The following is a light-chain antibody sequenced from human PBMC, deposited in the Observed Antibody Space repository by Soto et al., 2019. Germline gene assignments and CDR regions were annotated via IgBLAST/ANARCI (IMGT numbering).Light chain of an antibody. J-gene: IGKJ2*01. V-gene: IGKV3-15*01. Sequence: EIVMTQSPATLSVSPGERVTLSCRASQSVSSNLAWYQQRPGQAPRLLIYGASTRATDVPARFSGSGSGTEFTLTISRLQSEDFAVYYCQHYNNWPPLMYTFGQGTKV. CDR2: GAS. CDR3: QHYNNWPPLMYT. CDR1: QSVSSN.